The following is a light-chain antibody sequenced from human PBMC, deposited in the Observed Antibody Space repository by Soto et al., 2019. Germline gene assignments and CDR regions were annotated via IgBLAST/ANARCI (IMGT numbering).Light chain of an antibody. CDR3: AAWDESLSGPV. CDR2: SNN. J-gene: IGLJ3*02. Sequence: QSVLTQPPSASGTPGQRVTISCSGSSSNIGSNYVYWYQQLPGTAPKLLIYSNNQRPSGVPDRFSGSKSGTSASLAISGLRSEDEADYYCAAWDESLSGPVFGGGTKLTVL. CDR1: SSNIGSNY. V-gene: IGLV1-47*01.